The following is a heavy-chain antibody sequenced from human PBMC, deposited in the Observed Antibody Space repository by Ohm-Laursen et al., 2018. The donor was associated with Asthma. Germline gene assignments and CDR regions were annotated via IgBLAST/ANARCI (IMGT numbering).Heavy chain of an antibody. CDR1: GFTFNSYA. CDR2: GGSYYDGGLK. V-gene: IGHV3-30-3*01. Sequence: SLTLSCAASGFTFNSYAMHWVRQAPGKGLEWVAVGGSYYDGGLKYYAYSVNGRFTFSRDDSKNTLYLQMNSPRPDDTAVYYCARDVMEWYLPAFDFWGQGTLITVSS. D-gene: IGHD3-3*01. J-gene: IGHJ4*02. CDR3: ARDVMEWYLPAFDF.